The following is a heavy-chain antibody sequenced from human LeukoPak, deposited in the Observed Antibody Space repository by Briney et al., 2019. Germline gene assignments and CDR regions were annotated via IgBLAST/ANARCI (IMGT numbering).Heavy chain of an antibody. Sequence: SETLSLTCTVSGDSITSSNWWSWVRQPPGKGLEWIGSISYSGSTHYNPSLKSRATISVDTSKNQFSLKLSSVTAADTAVYYCARRGCSSTSCYSLSFDPWGQGTLVTVSS. D-gene: IGHD2-2*01. J-gene: IGHJ5*02. CDR3: ARRGCSSTSCYSLSFDP. V-gene: IGHV4-39*01. CDR2: ISYSGST. CDR1: GDSITSSNW.